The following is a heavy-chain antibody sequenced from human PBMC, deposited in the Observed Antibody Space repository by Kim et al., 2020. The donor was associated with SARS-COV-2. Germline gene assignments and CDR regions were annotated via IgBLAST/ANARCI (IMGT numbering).Heavy chain of an antibody. Sequence: GGSLRLSCAASGFTVSSNYMSWVRQAPGKGLEWVSVIYSGGSTYYADSVKGRFTISRDNSKNTLYLQMNSLRAEDTAVYYCASVSGDYDYYYGMDVWGQGTTLTVSS. V-gene: IGHV3-66*01. D-gene: IGHD4-17*01. J-gene: IGHJ6*02. CDR3: ASVSGDYDYYYGMDV. CDR2: IYSGGST. CDR1: GFTVSSNY.